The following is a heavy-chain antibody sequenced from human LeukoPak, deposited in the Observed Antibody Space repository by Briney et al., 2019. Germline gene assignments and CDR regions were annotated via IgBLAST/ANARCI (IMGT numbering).Heavy chain of an antibody. V-gene: IGHV3-48*03. J-gene: IGHJ5*02. CDR3: ARGYYDILTSYLVP. D-gene: IGHD3-9*01. CDR1: GFTFSSYE. Sequence: GGSLRLSCAASGFTFSSYEMNWVRQAPGKGLEWVSYISSSGSTIYYADSVKGRFTISRDNAKNSLYLQMNSLRAEDTAVYYCARGYYDILTSYLVPWGQGTLVTVSS. CDR2: ISSSGSTI.